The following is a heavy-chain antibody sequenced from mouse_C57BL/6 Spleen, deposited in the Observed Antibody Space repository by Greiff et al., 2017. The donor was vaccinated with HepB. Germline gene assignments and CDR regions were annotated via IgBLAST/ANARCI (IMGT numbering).Heavy chain of an antibody. CDR1: GFTFSDYY. J-gene: IGHJ4*01. D-gene: IGHD3-3*01. CDR3: ARHVGAGKMAYGYAMDY. Sequence: DVKLVESGGGLVQPGGSLKLSCAASGFTFSDYYMYWVRQTPEKRLEWVAYISNGGGSTYYPDTVKGRFTISRDNAKNTLYLQMSRLKSEDTAMYYCARHVGAGKMAYGYAMDYWGQGTSVTVSS. CDR2: ISNGGGST. V-gene: IGHV5-12*01.